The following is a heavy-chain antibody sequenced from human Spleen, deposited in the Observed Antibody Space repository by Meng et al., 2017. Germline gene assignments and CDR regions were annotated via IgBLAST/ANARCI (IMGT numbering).Heavy chain of an antibody. CDR1: GFTFSSYE. V-gene: IGHV3-48*03. Sequence: GESLKISCAASGFTFSSYEMNWVRQAPGKGLEWVSYITTSGSTIYYADSVKGRVTISRDNAKNSPYLQMNSLRAEDTAVYYCVRGGRDGYNYFSYWGQGTLVTVSS. CDR3: VRGGRDGYNYFSY. D-gene: IGHD5-24*01. CDR2: ITTSGSTI. J-gene: IGHJ4*02.